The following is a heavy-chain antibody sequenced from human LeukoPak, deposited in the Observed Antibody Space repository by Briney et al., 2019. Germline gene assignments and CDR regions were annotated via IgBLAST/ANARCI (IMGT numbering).Heavy chain of an antibody. D-gene: IGHD2-15*01. Sequence: PGGSLRLSCAASGFTFSNYAMHCVRQAPGKGLEWVGRIKSKSDGGTTDCAAPVKGRFTISRDDSKNTLYLQMNSLKTEDTAVYYCTTAPRGYCSGGSCSYAFDIWGQGTMVTVSS. V-gene: IGHV3-15*01. CDR2: IKSKSDGGTT. CDR1: GFTFSNYA. J-gene: IGHJ3*02. CDR3: TTAPRGYCSGGSCSYAFDI.